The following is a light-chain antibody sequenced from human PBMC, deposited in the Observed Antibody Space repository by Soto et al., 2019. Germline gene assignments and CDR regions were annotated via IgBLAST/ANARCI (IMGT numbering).Light chain of an antibody. CDR3: QDYGTSAPWT. Sequence: EVVLTQSPGTLSLSPGERATLSCRASQNIRGNELAWYQQKPGQAPRLLIYRGSSRATRIPDRFSGRGSGTDFTLTISRLEPEDFAVYYCQDYGTSAPWTFGQGTKVEIK. V-gene: IGKV3-20*01. CDR2: RGS. J-gene: IGKJ1*01. CDR1: QNIRGNE.